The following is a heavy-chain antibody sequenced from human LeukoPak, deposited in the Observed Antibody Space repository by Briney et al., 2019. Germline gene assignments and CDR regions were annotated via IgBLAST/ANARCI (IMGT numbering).Heavy chain of an antibody. CDR3: AKKGSRSWYNWFDP. J-gene: IGHJ5*02. CDR1: GFTFSSYG. V-gene: IGHV3-33*06. CDR2: IWYDGSNK. D-gene: IGHD6-13*01. Sequence: GGSLRLSCAASGFTFSSYGMHWVRQAPGKGLEWVAVIWYDGSNKYYADSVKGRFTISRDNSKNTLYLQMNSLRAEDTAVYYCAKKGSRSWYNWFDPWGQGTLVTVSS.